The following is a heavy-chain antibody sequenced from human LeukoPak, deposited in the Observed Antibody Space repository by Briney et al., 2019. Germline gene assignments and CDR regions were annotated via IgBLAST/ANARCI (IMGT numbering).Heavy chain of an antibody. V-gene: IGHV4-59*12. Sequence: SETLSLTCTVSSGSISSYYWSWIRQPPGKGLEWIGYIYYSGGTNYNPSLKSRVTISVDTSKNQFSLKLSSVTAADTAVYYCAREDYCSGGSCYSGYFQHWGQGTLVTVSS. J-gene: IGHJ1*01. D-gene: IGHD2-15*01. CDR3: AREDYCSGGSCYSGYFQH. CDR1: SGSISSYY. CDR2: IYYSGGT.